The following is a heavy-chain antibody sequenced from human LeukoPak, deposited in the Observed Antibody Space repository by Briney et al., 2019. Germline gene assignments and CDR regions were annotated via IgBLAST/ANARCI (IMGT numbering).Heavy chain of an antibody. V-gene: IGHV1-46*01. CDR1: GYTFTTYY. CDR2: ISPSSGIT. CDR3: ARGRSTGYPYYFEY. J-gene: IGHJ4*02. Sequence: ASVKVSCKASGYTFTTYYMHWVRQAPGRGLEWMGIISPSSGITGYAQKFQGRVTITRNTSISTAYMELSGLRSEDTAVYYCARGRSTGYPYYFEYWGQGTLVTVSS. D-gene: IGHD5-12*01.